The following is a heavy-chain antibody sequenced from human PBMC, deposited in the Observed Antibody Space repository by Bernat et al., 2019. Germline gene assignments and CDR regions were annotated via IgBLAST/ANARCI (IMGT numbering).Heavy chain of an antibody. Sequence: EVQLVESGGGLVKPGGSLRLSCAASGFTFSNAWMSWVRQAPGKGLEWVGRIKSKTDGGTTDYATPVKGRFTISRDDSKNTLYLQMNSLKTEDTAVYYCTTGRDYIWGSYRLIDYWGQGTLVTVSS. D-gene: IGHD3-16*02. CDR2: IKSKTDGGTT. CDR3: TTGRDYIWGSYRLIDY. J-gene: IGHJ4*02. CDR1: GFTFSNAW. V-gene: IGHV3-15*01.